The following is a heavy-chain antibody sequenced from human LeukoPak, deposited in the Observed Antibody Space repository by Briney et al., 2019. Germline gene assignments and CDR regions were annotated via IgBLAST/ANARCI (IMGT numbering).Heavy chain of an antibody. J-gene: IGHJ4*02. Sequence: ASVEVSCKASGYSFTSYNIHWVRQASGQGLEWMGIINPGGGGASYAQKFQGRVTMTRDTSTSTVDMELSSLRSEDTAVYYCARDGERVGRITMVRGVTDFDYWGQGTQVTVSS. CDR2: INPGGGGA. CDR3: ARDGERVGRITMVRGVTDFDY. CDR1: GYSFTSYN. D-gene: IGHD3-10*01. V-gene: IGHV1-46*01.